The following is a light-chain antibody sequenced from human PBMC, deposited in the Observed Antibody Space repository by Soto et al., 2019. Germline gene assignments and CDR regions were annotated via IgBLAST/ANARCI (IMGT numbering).Light chain of an antibody. Sequence: QSVLTQPPSASGTPGQRVSISCSGSSSNLGSNYVYWYRQFPGTAPKLLIQRNNQRPSGVPARFSGSKSGTSASLAISGLRSEDEADYYCGGWDDSLSGPVFGGGTKLTVL. CDR1: SSNLGSNY. V-gene: IGLV1-47*01. CDR3: GGWDDSLSGPV. J-gene: IGLJ2*01. CDR2: RNN.